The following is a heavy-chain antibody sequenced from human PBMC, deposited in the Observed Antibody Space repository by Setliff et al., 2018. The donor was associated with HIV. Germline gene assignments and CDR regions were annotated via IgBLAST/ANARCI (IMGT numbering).Heavy chain of an antibody. CDR2: ISYTGIT. J-gene: IGHJ4*02. CDR3: ARSSEEGADYFDY. Sequence: SETLSLTCTVSGGSISRGSYSWGWIRQPPGKGLEWIGSISYTGITNYNPSLKSRVTISVDTSQNQFSLKLTSVTAADTAVYYCARSSEEGADYFDYWGQGTLVTVSS. CDR1: GGSISRGSYS. V-gene: IGHV4-39*07.